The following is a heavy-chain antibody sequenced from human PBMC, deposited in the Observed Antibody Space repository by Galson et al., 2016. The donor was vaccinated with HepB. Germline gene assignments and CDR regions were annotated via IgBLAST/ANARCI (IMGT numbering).Heavy chain of an antibody. Sequence: SLRLSCAASGLTFSSYWMSWVRQAPGKGLEWVANIKQGGSEKYYADSVKGRFAISKDNSKNTLFLQMNGLGADDTAVYYCAKANILMVTLGIYLDTWGPGTLVTVSS. D-gene: IGHD2/OR15-2a*01. CDR3: AKANILMVTLGIYLDT. V-gene: IGHV3-7*03. CDR2: IKQGGSEK. J-gene: IGHJ5*02. CDR1: GLTFSSYW.